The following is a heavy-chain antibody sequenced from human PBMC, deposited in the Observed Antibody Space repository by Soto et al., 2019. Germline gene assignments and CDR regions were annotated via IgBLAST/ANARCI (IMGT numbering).Heavy chain of an antibody. V-gene: IGHV3-33*01. CDR1: GFTFSSYG. CDR3: AREQQLVLRGAFDI. D-gene: IGHD6-13*01. J-gene: IGHJ3*02. Sequence: GGSLRLSCAASGFTFSSYGMHWVRQAPGKGLEWVAVIWYDGSNKYYADSVKGRFTISRDNSKNTLYLQMNSLRAEDTAVYYCAREQQLVLRGAFDIWGQGTMVTVSS. CDR2: IWYDGSNK.